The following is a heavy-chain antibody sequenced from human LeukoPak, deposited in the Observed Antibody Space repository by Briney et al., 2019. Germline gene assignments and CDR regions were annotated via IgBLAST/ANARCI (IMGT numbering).Heavy chain of an antibody. J-gene: IGHJ4*02. V-gene: IGHV3-23*01. D-gene: IGHD2-21*02. CDR3: AKAALVVTATQYYFDY. CDR2: ISGSGGST. Sequence: GGSLRLSCAASGFTFSSYAMSWVRQAPGKGLEWVSAISGSGGSTYYADSMKGRFTISRDNSKNTLYLQMNSLRAEDTAVYYCAKAALVVTATQYYFDYWGQGTLVTVSS. CDR1: GFTFSSYA.